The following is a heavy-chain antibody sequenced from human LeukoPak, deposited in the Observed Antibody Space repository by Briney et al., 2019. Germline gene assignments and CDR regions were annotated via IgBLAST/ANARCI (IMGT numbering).Heavy chain of an antibody. CDR2: IAFDDTDR. V-gene: IGHV3-30*04. Sequence: GGSLRLSCAASGFIFGDYAMHWVRQAPGRGLEWVAAIAFDDTDRYYIDSVKGRFTISRDDSKNTLYLHMTSLRAEDTAVYYCTNSDDYGDYWGQGTLVTVSS. CDR1: GFIFGDYA. CDR3: TNSDDYGDY. J-gene: IGHJ4*02.